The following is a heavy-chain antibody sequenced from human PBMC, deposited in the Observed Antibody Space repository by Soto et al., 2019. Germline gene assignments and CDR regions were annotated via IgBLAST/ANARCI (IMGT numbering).Heavy chain of an antibody. Sequence: PSETLSLTCTVSGGSVNIGSFYWSWIRQPPGKGLEWIGHMYYTGSTNYNPSLKRRVTISSGTSKNQFSLKVISVTDADTDVYYCVRLGDIDTYYRPDTCGRGLVVTVSS. CDR1: GGSVNIGSFY. D-gene: IGHD2-15*01. V-gene: IGHV4-61*01. CDR2: MYYTGST. J-gene: IGHJ5*02. CDR3: VRLGDIDTYYRPDT.